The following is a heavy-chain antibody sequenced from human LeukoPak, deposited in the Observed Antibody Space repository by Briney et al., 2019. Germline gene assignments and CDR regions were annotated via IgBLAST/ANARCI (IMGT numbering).Heavy chain of an antibody. J-gene: IGHJ6*03. CDR1: GFTFSSYA. CDR3: ARDGYISGYYYYMDV. D-gene: IGHD5-24*01. CDR2: IIGSGDRA. V-gene: IGHV3-23*01. Sequence: GGSLRLSCAGSGFTFSSYAMSWVRQAPGKGLEWVSGIIGSGDRAFHADSVKGRLTISRDNSKNTLYLQMNSLRAEDTAVYYCARDGYISGYYYYMDVWGKGTTVTISS.